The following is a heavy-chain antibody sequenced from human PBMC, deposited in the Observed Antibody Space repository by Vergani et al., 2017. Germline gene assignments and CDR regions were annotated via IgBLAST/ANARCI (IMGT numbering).Heavy chain of an antibody. Sequence: EVQLLESGGGSAQPGESLRLSCVASGFTFTAHGLNWVRQAPGKGLEWVANIKQDGSEKYYVDSVKGRFTISRDNAKNSLYLQMNSLRAEDTAVYYCARPRYIAVAGMYFQHWGQGTLVTVSS. D-gene: IGHD6-19*01. CDR1: GFTFTAHG. J-gene: IGHJ1*01. CDR2: IKQDGSEK. V-gene: IGHV3-7*01. CDR3: ARPRYIAVAGMYFQH.